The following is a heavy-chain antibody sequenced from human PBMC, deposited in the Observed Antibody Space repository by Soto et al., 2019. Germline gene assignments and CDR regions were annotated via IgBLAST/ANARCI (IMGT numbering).Heavy chain of an antibody. CDR1: GDSVSSPYY. CDR2: VFHTGTT. Sequence: QVQLQESGPGLVKPSGTLSLTYAVSGDSVSSPYYWCWVRQPPGKGLEWIGEVFHTGTTSYNPSLRSRVTISMDKSNNQFSLDLTSVTAADTAVYYCARSAGWYAVHSWGPGTLVNVSS. CDR3: ARSAGWYAVHS. D-gene: IGHD6-19*01. V-gene: IGHV4-4*02. J-gene: IGHJ4*02.